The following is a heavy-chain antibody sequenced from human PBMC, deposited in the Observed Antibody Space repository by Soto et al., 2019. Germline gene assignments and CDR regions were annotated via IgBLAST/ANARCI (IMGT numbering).Heavy chain of an antibody. CDR1: GYTFTSYD. D-gene: IGHD2-2*01. V-gene: IGHV1-3*01. CDR2: INAGNGNT. J-gene: IGHJ6*02. CDR3: AREGLVLVPTTVNSDYYYYAMDV. Sequence: ASVKVSCKASGYTFTSYDMHWVRQAPGQRLEWMGWINAGNGNTKYSQKFQGRVTITRDTSASTAYMELSSLRSEDTAVYYCAREGLVLVPTTVNSDYYYYAMDVWGQGTTVTVSS.